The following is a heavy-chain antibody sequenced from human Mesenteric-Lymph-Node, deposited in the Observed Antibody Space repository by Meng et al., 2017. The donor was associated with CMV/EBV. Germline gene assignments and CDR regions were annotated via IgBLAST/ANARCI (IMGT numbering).Heavy chain of an antibody. CDR3: ARTYGSGSYYLDY. CDR2: INHSGST. CDR1: GGSFSGHY. V-gene: IGHV4-34*01. J-gene: IGHJ4*02. D-gene: IGHD3-10*01. Sequence: CAVYGGSFSGHYWGWIRQPPGKGLEWIGEINHSGSTNYNPSLKSRVTISVDTSKNQFSLKLSSVTAADTAVYYCARTYGSGSYYLDYWGQGTLVTVSS.